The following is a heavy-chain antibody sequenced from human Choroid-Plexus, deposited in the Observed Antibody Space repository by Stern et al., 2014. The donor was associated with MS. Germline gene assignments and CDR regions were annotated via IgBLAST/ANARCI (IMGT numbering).Heavy chain of an antibody. CDR2: IYYDGSK. D-gene: IGHD2/OR15-2a*01. Sequence: VQLVESGGGVVHTGRTLRLPRAASGFSFSRFGLHWVRQAPGMGLAWVALIYYDGSKDYADSVKGRFAISSDNSKNTLYLQMNSLRAEDTAVYYCAKDRQYLTFFFDFWGQGSLVTVSS. V-gene: IGHV3-30*18. CDR1: GFSFSRFG. CDR3: AKDRQYLTFFFDF. J-gene: IGHJ4*02.